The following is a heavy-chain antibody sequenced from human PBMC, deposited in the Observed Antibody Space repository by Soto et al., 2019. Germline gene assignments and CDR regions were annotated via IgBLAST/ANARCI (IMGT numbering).Heavy chain of an antibody. D-gene: IGHD2-2*01. CDR3: AKDHPSQLYGMDV. CDR2: ISGSGGST. CDR1: GFTFSSYA. V-gene: IGHV3-23*01. J-gene: IGHJ6*02. Sequence: HPGGSLRLSCAASGFTFSSYAMSWVHQAPGKGLEWVSAISGSGGSTYYADSVKGRFTISRDNSKNTLYLQMNSLRAEDTAVYYCAKDHPSQLYGMDVWGQGTTVTVSS.